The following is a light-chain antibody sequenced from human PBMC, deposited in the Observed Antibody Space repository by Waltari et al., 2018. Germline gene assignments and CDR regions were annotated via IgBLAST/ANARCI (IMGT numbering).Light chain of an antibody. CDR1: SRDVAHSDS. CDR3: SSYAGTNVFVV. CDR2: EVS. J-gene: IGLJ2*01. V-gene: IGLV2-8*01. Sequence: QSALTQPPSASGSPGQSVTISCTGTSRDVAHSDSVSWYQQPHGKAPKLMIYEVSKRPSGVPDRFSGSKSGNTASLTVSGLQAEDEADYYCSSYAGTNVFVVFGGGTKLTVL.